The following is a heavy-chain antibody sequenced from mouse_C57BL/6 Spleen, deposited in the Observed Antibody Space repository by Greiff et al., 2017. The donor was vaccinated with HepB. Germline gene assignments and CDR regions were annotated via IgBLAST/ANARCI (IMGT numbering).Heavy chain of an antibody. CDR2: IDPENGDT. V-gene: IGHV14-4*01. J-gene: IGHJ4*01. D-gene: IGHD2-4*01. CDR1: GFNIKDDY. Sequence: EVKLQESGAELVRPGASVKLSCTASGFNIKDDYMHWVKQRPEQGLEWIGWIDPENGDTEYASKFQGKATITADTSSNTAYLQLSSLTPEDTAVYYCTTFYDDDGRYYAMDYWGQGTSVTVSS. CDR3: TTFYDDDGRYYAMDY.